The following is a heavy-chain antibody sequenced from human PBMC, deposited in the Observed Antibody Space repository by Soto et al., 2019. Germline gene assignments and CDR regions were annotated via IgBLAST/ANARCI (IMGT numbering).Heavy chain of an antibody. J-gene: IGHJ6*02. V-gene: IGHV1-46*01. D-gene: IGHD2-21*02. CDR3: ARDVTQYYYYYGMDV. CDR2: INPNGGST. Sequence: QVQLVQSGAEVKKPGASVKVSCKASGYTFSNYYIHWVRQAPGQGLEWMGIINPNGGSTTYAQKFQGRVTMTRDTSTSTVYMELSSLTSEDTALYYCARDVTQYYYYYGMDVWGQGTTVTVSS. CDR1: GYTFSNYY.